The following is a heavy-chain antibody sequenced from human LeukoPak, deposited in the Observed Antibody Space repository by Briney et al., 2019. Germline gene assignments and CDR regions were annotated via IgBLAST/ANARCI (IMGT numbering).Heavy chain of an antibody. D-gene: IGHD6-13*01. Sequence: SETLSLTCTVSGGSISTYYWNWSRQPPGKGLEWIGYINYIRTTDYNPSLKSRVTISLDASKNRFSLKLSSVTAADTAMYYCARSYSSSDHYYYYGMDVWGQGTTVTVSS. J-gene: IGHJ6*02. CDR1: GGSISTYY. V-gene: IGHV4-59*08. CDR2: INYIRTT. CDR3: ARSYSSSDHYYYYGMDV.